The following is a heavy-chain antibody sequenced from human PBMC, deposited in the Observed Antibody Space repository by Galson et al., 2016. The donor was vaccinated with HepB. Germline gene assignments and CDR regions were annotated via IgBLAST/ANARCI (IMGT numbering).Heavy chain of an antibody. V-gene: IGHV4-4*02. CDR1: GDSISSSNW. J-gene: IGHJ4*02. CDR3: ARDLRDSYGEDY. CDR2: IYHSGTT. D-gene: IGHD5-18*01. Sequence: SETLSLTCAVSGDSISSSNWWSWVRQPPGKGLEWIGEIYHSGTTNYNPSLKSRVTLSVDKSKNQFSMNLRFVTAADTAVYYCARDLRDSYGEDYWGQGTRVT.